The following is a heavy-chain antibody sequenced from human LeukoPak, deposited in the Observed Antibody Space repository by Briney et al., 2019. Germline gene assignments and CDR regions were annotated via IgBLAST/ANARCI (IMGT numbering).Heavy chain of an antibody. CDR1: GGSISSGGYY. CDR2: IYYSGST. Sequence: PSQTLSLTCTVSGGSISSGGYYWSWIRQHPGKGLEWIGYIYYSGSTYYNPSLKSRVTISVDTSKNQFSLKLSSVTAADTAVYYCARVKGYGSGSYYNVFDYWGQGTLVTVSS. V-gene: IGHV4-31*03. CDR3: ARVKGYGSGSYYNVFDY. J-gene: IGHJ4*02. D-gene: IGHD3-10*01.